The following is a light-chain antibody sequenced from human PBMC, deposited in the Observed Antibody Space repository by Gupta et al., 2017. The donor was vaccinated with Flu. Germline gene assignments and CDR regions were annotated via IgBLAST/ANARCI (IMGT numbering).Light chain of an antibody. V-gene: IGLV1-40*01. CDR2: ANT. CDR1: GSNIGADYP. CDR3: QSYDESLKGAI. Sequence: VAIPCTGSGSNIGADYPGHWYQHCPGTAPKILSVANTKRPSGVPDRFSASKSGTSASLAITGLRAEDEADYYCQSYDESLKGAIFGGGTKLTVL. J-gene: IGLJ2*01.